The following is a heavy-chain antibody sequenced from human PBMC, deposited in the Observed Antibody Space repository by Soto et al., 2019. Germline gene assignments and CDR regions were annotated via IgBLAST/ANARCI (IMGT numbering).Heavy chain of an antibody. V-gene: IGHV3-11*01. CDR3: AGSGPIPAYDSSGYRKYGFSV. Sequence: PGGSLRLSCVASGLTLSDYYMTWIRQAPGRGLESVAYTSSNTKMIFYPDSVKGRFTISRDNAKNALFLEMSGLRVEDTATYYCAGSGPIPAYDSSGYRKYGFSVWGQGTKVTV. CDR2: TSSNTKMI. J-gene: IGHJ3*01. CDR1: GLTLSDYY. D-gene: IGHD3-22*01.